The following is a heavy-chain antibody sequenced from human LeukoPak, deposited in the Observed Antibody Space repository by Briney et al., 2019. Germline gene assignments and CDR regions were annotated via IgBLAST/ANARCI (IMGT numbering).Heavy chain of an antibody. J-gene: IGHJ4*02. Sequence: GGSLRLSCAASGFAFNKYAMTWVRQAPGKGLEWVSGISGGSGNTDYGDSVKGRFTISRDNSKSTLFLQMSGLRAEDTAVYFCVKGQDFLEYVYDFWGQGTLVTVSS. V-gene: IGHV3-23*01. CDR3: VKGQDFLEYVYDF. CDR2: ISGGSGNT. CDR1: GFAFNKYA. D-gene: IGHD3-16*01.